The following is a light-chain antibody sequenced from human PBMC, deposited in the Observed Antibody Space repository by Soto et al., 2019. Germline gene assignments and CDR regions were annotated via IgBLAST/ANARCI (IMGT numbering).Light chain of an antibody. CDR2: EAT. Sequence: DIQMTQSPSSLSASVGDRVTITCRASQSIRSYLNWYQQKPAKAPELLIYEATSLQSGVPSRFSGSGSGTDFTLTISSLQPEDFATYSCHQSYTTPFTFGPGTKVDIK. V-gene: IGKV1-39*01. CDR3: HQSYTTPFT. CDR1: QSIRSY. J-gene: IGKJ3*01.